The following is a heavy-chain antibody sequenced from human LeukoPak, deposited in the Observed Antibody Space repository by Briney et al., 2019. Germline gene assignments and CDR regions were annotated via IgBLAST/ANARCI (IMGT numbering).Heavy chain of an antibody. CDR1: GFTFSSYA. J-gene: IGHJ6*02. Sequence: GRSLRLSCAASGFTFSSYAMHWVRQAPGKGLEWVAVISYDGSNKYYADSVKGRFTISRDNSKNTLYLQMNSLRAEDTAVYYCARGWLRFSADYYYYYGMDVWGQGTTVTVSS. CDR2: ISYDGSNK. CDR3: ARGWLRFSADYYYYYGMDV. D-gene: IGHD5-12*01. V-gene: IGHV3-30-3*01.